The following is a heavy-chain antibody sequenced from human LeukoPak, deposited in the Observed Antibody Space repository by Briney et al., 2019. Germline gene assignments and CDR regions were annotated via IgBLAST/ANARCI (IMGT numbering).Heavy chain of an antibody. Sequence: SETLSLTCTVSGDSISNADYYYWGWIRQPPGRGLEWIGSIYHSGSTHYNPSLKSRVTISVDTSKNQFSLKLSSVTAADTAVYYCARGYYDPHDYWGQGTLVTVSS. CDR2: IYHSGST. J-gene: IGHJ4*02. V-gene: IGHV4-38-2*02. D-gene: IGHD3-22*01. CDR3: ARGYYDPHDY. CDR1: GDSISNADYYY.